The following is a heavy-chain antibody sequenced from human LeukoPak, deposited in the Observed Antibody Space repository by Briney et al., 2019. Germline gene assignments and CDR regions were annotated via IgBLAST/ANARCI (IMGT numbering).Heavy chain of an antibody. V-gene: IGHV3-23*05. CDR3: AKRGNPTVGHHYLDV. J-gene: IGHJ6*03. CDR1: GFTFSSSD. D-gene: IGHD1-1*01. CDR2: IRHSDSNT. Sequence: GGSLRLSCAASGFTFSSSDMNWVRQAPGSGLEWVSSIRHSDSNTYYADSVMGRFTISRDNSKNTLYPQMNSLSAEDTAVYYCAKRGNPTVGHHYLDVWGKGTTVSVSS.